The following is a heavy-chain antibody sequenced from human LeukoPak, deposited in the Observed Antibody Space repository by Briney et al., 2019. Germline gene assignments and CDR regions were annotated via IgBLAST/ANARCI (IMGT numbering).Heavy chain of an antibody. CDR3: AKDTYYDILTGSRPRHFDY. CDR1: GFTFDDYA. J-gene: IGHJ4*02. V-gene: IGHV3-9*01. Sequence: PGGSLRLSCAASGFTFDDYAMHWVRQAPGKGLEWVSGISWNSGSIGYADSVKGRFTISRDNAKNSLYLQMNSLRAEDTALYYCAKDTYYDILTGSRPRHFDYWGQGTLVTVSS. D-gene: IGHD3-9*01. CDR2: ISWNSGSI.